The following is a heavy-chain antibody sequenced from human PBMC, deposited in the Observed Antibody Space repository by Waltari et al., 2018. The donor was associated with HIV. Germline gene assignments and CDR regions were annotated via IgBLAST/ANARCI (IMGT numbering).Heavy chain of an antibody. Sequence: EVQLVESGGGLVQTGGSLRHACANAAFTAKSFSKNWVRQAPGKGLEFISYISGSSSTIYYADSVKCRFTISRDNARNSLYLQMNSLRAEDTAVYYCARDGWLRSAYGMDVWGQGTTVTVS. V-gene: IGHV3-48*01. CDR2: ISGSSSTI. D-gene: IGHD5-12*01. J-gene: IGHJ6*02. CDR1: AFTAKSFS. CDR3: ARDGWLRSAYGMDV.